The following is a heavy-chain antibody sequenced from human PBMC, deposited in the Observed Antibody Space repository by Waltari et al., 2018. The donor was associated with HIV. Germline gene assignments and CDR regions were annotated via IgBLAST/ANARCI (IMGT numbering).Heavy chain of an antibody. J-gene: IGHJ4*02. Sequence: QVQLQESGPGLVKPSETLSLTCTVSGGSINSYYWTWIRQPPGKGLELIGYIFSTGSTNYNPSLKSRASISLDTSKTQFSLNLRSVTTADTAVYYCATAGGVLEYWGQGILVTVSS. CDR3: ATAGGVLEY. CDR2: IFSTGST. V-gene: IGHV4-59*01. CDR1: GGSINSYY. D-gene: IGHD2-8*01.